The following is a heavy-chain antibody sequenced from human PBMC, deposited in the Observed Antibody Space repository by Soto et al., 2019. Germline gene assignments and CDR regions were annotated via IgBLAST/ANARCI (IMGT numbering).Heavy chain of an antibody. CDR1: GGTFSSYA. J-gene: IGHJ6*02. Sequence: QVQLVQSGAEVKKPGSSVKVSCKASGGTFSSYAISWVRQAPGQGLEWMGGIIPIFGTANYAQKFQGRVTITADDSTSTAYMELRSLGSEDTAVYYCARNPLGYCSGGSCETAYYYYYYGMDVWGQGTTVTVSS. D-gene: IGHD2-15*01. CDR3: ARNPLGYCSGGSCETAYYYYYYGMDV. CDR2: IIPIFGTA. V-gene: IGHV1-69*01.